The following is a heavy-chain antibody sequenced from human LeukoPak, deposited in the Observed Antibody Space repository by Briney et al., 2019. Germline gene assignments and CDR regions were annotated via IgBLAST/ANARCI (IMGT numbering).Heavy chain of an antibody. D-gene: IGHD1-1*01. CDR1: GGSISSSSYY. V-gene: IGHV4-39*07. Sequence: PSETLSLTCTVSGGSISSSSYYWGWIRQPPGKGLEWIGSIYYSGSTYYNPPLKSRVTMSVDTSNNQFSLRVNSVTAADTAVYYCARTTTWDNWFESWGQGTLVTVSS. CDR3: ARTTTWDNWFES. J-gene: IGHJ5*01. CDR2: IYYSGST.